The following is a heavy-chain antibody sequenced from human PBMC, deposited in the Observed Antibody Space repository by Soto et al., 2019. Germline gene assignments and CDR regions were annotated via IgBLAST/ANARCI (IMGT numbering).Heavy chain of an antibody. Sequence: SETLPLTCIVSGESISGTIYCWGWIRQPPGKGLEWIGSIYYSGSTYYNPSLKSRVTISVDTSKNHFSLKLTSVTAADTAVYYCARPGGSGWFYFDSWGQGSQVTVSS. D-gene: IGHD6-13*01. J-gene: IGHJ4*02. CDR2: IYYSGST. CDR3: ARPGGSGWFYFDS. V-gene: IGHV4-39*02. CDR1: GESISGTIYC.